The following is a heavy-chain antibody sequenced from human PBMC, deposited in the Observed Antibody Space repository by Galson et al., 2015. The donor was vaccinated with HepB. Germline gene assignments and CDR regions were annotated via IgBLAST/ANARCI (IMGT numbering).Heavy chain of an antibody. J-gene: IGHJ4*02. V-gene: IGHV3-30*03. CDR2: ISYDGSYK. Sequence: SLRHSCAASGFTFSNYGMHWVRQAPGKGLGWVALISYDGSYKYYADSVKGRFTISRDQIENTLYLQIDSLRPEDTAVYYCASAKVGTTCFDYWGQGTLVTVSS. CDR3: ASAKVGTTCFDY. CDR1: GFTFSNYG. D-gene: IGHD1-26*01.